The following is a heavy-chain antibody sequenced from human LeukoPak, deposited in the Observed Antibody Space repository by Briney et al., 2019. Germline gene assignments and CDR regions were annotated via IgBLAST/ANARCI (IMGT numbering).Heavy chain of an antibody. V-gene: IGHV4-30-4*08. D-gene: IGHD4-11*01. J-gene: IGHJ4*02. CDR1: GGSISSGDYY. Sequence: TSETLSLTCTVSGGSISSGDYYWSWIRQPPGKGLEWIWYIYYSGSTYYNPSLKSRVTISVDTSKNQFSLKLSSVTAADTAVYYCARGPYSNYGQFDYWGQGTLVTVSS. CDR3: ARGPYSNYGQFDY. CDR2: IYYSGST.